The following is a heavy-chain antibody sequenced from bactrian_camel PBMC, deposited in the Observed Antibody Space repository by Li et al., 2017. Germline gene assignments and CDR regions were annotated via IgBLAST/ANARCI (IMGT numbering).Heavy chain of an antibody. CDR3: VKLHRVDYVVFGA. V-gene: IGHV3S53*01. CDR2: ITTDGVT. D-gene: IGHD2*01. Sequence: HVQLVEYGGGSVQTGGSLRLSCAASEYTGRICNMGWYRQAPGKQREWLSSITTDGVTNYKDSVKDRFAIFLDNTKSTVYLQMNSLKPEDTAVYYCVKLHRVDYVVFGAWGQGTQVTVS. CDR1: EYTGRICN. J-gene: IGHJ6*01.